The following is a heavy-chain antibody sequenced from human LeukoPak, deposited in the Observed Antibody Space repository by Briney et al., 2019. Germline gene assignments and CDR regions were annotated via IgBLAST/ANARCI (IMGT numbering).Heavy chain of an antibody. CDR3: ARGYSTSWTYYFDY. CDR1: AGAITGYY. D-gene: IGHD6-13*01. J-gene: IGHJ4*02. V-gene: IGHV4-59*01. CDR2: LHYGGST. Sequence: VTPSETLSLTCTVSAGAITGYYWGWLRQPPGTGLDWIGHLHYGGSTNYNPSLKSRVTISVDTSKNHFSLKLSSVTAADTAVYYCARGYSTSWTYYFDYWGQGALVTVSS.